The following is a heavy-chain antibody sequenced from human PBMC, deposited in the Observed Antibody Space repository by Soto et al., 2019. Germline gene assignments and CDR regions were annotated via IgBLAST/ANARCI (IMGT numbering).Heavy chain of an antibody. CDR3: AKDGPPDTTTTYDFWSGYLGWFDP. Sequence: GGSLRLSCAASGFTFSSYAMSWVRQAPGKGLEWVSAISGSGGSTYYADSVKSRFTISRDNSKNTLYLRMNSLRAEDTAVYYCAKDGPPDTTTTYDFWSGYLGWFDPWGQGTLVTVSS. J-gene: IGHJ5*02. V-gene: IGHV3-23*01. D-gene: IGHD3-3*01. CDR2: ISGSGGST. CDR1: GFTFSSYA.